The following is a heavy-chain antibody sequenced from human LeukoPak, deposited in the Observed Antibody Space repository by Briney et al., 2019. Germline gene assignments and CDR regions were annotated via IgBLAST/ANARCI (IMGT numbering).Heavy chain of an antibody. J-gene: IGHJ4*02. D-gene: IGHD5/OR15-5a*01. CDR2: ISENGGDT. V-gene: IGHV3-23*01. CDR3: AKSKRLGVYPY. Sequence: PGGSLRLSCAASGFTFSSYAMHWVRQAPGKGLEWVSVISENGGDTYYADSVKGRFTISRDNSKNILYLEMNSLRAEDTAVYYCAKSKRLGVYPYWGQGTLVTVSS. CDR1: GFTFSSYA.